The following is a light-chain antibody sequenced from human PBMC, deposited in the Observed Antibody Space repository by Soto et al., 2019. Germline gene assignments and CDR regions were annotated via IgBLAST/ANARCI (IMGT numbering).Light chain of an antibody. CDR3: AIWDVTLSAWV. CDR1: TSNIGSNT. J-gene: IGLJ3*02. CDR2: SND. Sequence: QSVLTQPPSASGTPGQRVTISCSGTTSNIGSNTVSWYHHLPGTAPKLLIYSNDQRPSGVPDRFSGSKSGTSASLAISGLQYEDEADYYCAIWDVTLSAWVFGGGTKLTVL. V-gene: IGLV1-44*01.